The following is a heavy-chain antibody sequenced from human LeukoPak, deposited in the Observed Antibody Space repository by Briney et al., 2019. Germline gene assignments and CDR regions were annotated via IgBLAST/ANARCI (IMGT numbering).Heavy chain of an antibody. CDR3: AREGRGAAAGMDY. V-gene: IGHV4-4*07. CDR1: GGSISSYY. CDR2: IYTSGST. Sequence: SETLSLTCTVPGGSISSYYWSWIRQSAGKGLEWIGRIYTSGSTNYNPSLKSRVTMSVDTSKNQFSLKLSSVTAADTAVYYCAREGRGAAAGMDYWGQGTLVTVSS. D-gene: IGHD6-13*01. J-gene: IGHJ4*02.